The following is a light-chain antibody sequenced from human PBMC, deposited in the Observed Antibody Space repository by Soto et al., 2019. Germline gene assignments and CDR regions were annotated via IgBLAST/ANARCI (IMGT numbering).Light chain of an antibody. CDR2: EVT. CDR3: SSYTGGNPSYV. Sequence: QSALTQPPSASGSPGQSVTISCTGTSSDVGGYDYVSWYQQHPGKAPKLMIYEVTIRPSGVSDRFSGSKSGNTASLTVSGLQAEDEADYYCSSYTGGNPSYVFGTGTKVTVL. J-gene: IGLJ1*01. CDR1: SSDVGGYDY. V-gene: IGLV2-8*01.